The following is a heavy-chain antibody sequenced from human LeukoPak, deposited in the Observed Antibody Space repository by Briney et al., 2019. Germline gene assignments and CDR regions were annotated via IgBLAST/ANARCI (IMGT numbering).Heavy chain of an antibody. CDR2: MNPNSGNT. V-gene: IGHV1-8*01. J-gene: IGHJ5*02. CDR1: GYTFTSYD. Sequence: ASVKVSCKASGYTFTSYDINWVRQATGQGLEWMGWMNPNSGNTGYAQKFQGRVTMTRNTSISTAYMELSSLRSEDTAVYYCARGRITMVRGVIAAYNWFDPWGQGTLVTVSS. D-gene: IGHD3-10*01. CDR3: ARGRITMVRGVIAAYNWFDP.